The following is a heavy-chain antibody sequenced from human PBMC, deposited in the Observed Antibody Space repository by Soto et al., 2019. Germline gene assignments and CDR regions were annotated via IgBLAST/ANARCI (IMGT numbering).Heavy chain of an antibody. D-gene: IGHD1-26*01. CDR1: GGSISSSSYY. Sequence: PSETLSLTCTVSGGSISSSSYYWGWIRQPPGKGLEWIGSIYYSGSTYYNPSLKSRVTISVDTSKNQFSLKLSSVTAADTAVYYCARREWELPPSVHWFDPWGQGTLVTVSS. J-gene: IGHJ5*02. CDR3: ARREWELPPSVHWFDP. V-gene: IGHV4-39*01. CDR2: IYYSGST.